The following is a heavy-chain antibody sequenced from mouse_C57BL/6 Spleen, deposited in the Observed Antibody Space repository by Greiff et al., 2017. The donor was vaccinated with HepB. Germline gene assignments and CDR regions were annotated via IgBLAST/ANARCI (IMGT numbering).Heavy chain of an antibody. CDR3: ARGGVTGPFAY. Sequence: VMLVESGAELVRPGTSVKVSCKASGYAFTNYLIEWVKQRPGQGLEWIGVINPGSGGTNYNEKFKGKATLTADKSSSTAYMQLSSLTSEDSAVYFCARGGVTGPFAYWGQGTLVTVSA. D-gene: IGHD2-2*01. V-gene: IGHV1-54*01. J-gene: IGHJ3*01. CDR2: INPGSGGT. CDR1: GYAFTNYL.